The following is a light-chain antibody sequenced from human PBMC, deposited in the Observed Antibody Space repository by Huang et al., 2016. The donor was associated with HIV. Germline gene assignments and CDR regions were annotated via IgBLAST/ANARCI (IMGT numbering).Light chain of an antibody. CDR3: QQTYSSPRT. Sequence: IQMTQSPSSLSASVGDRVTITCRASQTINSYLHWYQQKPGKAPQLLIYAAANLQSGVPSRFSGVGSGTDFTLTISSLQPEDFATYYCQQTYSSPRTFGQGTKVDIK. J-gene: IGKJ1*01. CDR1: QTINSY. V-gene: IGKV1-39*01. CDR2: AAA.